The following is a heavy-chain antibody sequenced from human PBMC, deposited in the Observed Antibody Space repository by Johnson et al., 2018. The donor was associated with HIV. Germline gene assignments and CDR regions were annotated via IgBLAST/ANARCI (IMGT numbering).Heavy chain of an antibody. CDR1: GLTFSSYG. CDR2: IRYDGSNN. D-gene: IGHD2-15*01. V-gene: IGHV3-30*02. J-gene: IGHJ3*02. CDR3: AKAFPYCTGGSCYPHRSPHDAFDI. Sequence: QVQLVESGGGLVQPGGSLRLSCAASGLTFSSYGMHWVRPAPGKGLEWVAFIRYDGSNNYYADSVQGRFTISRDNSKNTLYLQMNSLRAEDTAVYYCAKAFPYCTGGSCYPHRSPHDAFDIWGQGTLVTVSS.